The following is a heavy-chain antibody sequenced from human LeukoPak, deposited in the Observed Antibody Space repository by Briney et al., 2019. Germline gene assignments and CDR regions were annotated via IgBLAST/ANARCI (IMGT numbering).Heavy chain of an antibody. Sequence: SETLSLTCAVSGGSISSGGYSWSWIRQPPGKGLGWIGYIYHSGSTYYNPSLKSRVTISVDRSKNQFSLKLSSVTAADTAVYYCAGDYYGSGPEGYWFDPWGQGTLVTVSS. CDR2: IYHSGST. CDR3: AGDYYGSGPEGYWFDP. D-gene: IGHD3-10*01. J-gene: IGHJ5*02. V-gene: IGHV4-30-2*01. CDR1: GGSISSGGYS.